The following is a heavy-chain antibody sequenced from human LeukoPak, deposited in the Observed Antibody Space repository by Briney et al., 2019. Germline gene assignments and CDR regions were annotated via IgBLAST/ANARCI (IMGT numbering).Heavy chain of an antibody. Sequence: ASVKASCKASGYTFTGFYLHWVRQAPGQGLEWMGWINPNSGGTNYAQKFQGRVTMTRDTSISTAYMELSRLRSDDTAVYYCARWMATVTTPDYWGQGTLVTVSS. CDR1: GYTFTGFY. J-gene: IGHJ4*02. D-gene: IGHD4-11*01. V-gene: IGHV1-2*02. CDR3: ARWMATVTTPDY. CDR2: INPNSGGT.